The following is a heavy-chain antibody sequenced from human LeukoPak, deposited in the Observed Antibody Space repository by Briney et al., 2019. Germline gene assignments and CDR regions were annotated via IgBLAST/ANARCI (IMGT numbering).Heavy chain of an antibody. CDR3: ARDDYYDSSGYYLGAFDI. D-gene: IGHD3-22*01. Sequence: GASVKVSCKASGYTFTSYGISWVRQAPGQGLEWMGWISAYNGNTNFAQKLQGRVTMTTDTSTSTAYMELRSLRSDDTAVYYCARDDYYDSSGYYLGAFDIWGQGTMVTVSS. V-gene: IGHV1-18*01. CDR2: ISAYNGNT. CDR1: GYTFTSYG. J-gene: IGHJ3*02.